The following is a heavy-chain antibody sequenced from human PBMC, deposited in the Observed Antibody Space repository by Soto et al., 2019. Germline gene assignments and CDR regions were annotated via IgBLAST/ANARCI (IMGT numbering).Heavy chain of an antibody. D-gene: IGHD3-10*01. J-gene: IGHJ4*02. CDR2: ISYDGSNK. CDR1: GFTFSSYG. CDR3: ARRDGAEETGPELFDY. V-gene: IGHV3-30*03. Sequence: QVQLVESGGGVVQPGRSLRLSCAASGFTFSSYGMHWVRQAPGKGLEWVAVISYDGSNKYYADSVKGRFTISRDNSMNTLYLQMNSLRAEDTAVYYCARRDGAEETGPELFDYWGQGTLVTVSS.